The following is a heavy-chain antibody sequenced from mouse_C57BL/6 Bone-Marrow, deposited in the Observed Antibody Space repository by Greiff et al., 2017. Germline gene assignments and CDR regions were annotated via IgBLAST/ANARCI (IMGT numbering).Heavy chain of an antibody. D-gene: IGHD4-1*01. Sequence: QVQLQQPGAELVRPGTSVKLSCKASGYTFTSYWMHWVKQRPGQGLEWIGVIDPSDSYTNYNQKFKGKATVTVDTSSSTAYMQLSSLTSEDSAVYYCASSNWAWFAYWGQGTLVTVSA. CDR1: GYTFTSYW. CDR2: IDPSDSYT. J-gene: IGHJ3*01. V-gene: IGHV1-59*01. CDR3: ASSNWAWFAY.